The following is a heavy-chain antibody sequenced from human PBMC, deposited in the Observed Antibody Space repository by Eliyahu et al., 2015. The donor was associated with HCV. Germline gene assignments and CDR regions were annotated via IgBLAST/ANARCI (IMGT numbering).Heavy chain of an antibody. V-gene: IGHV4-59*13. D-gene: IGHD2-2*01. J-gene: IGHJ4*02. CDR2: LFYNGRT. CDR1: GGSITGYY. Sequence: QVQLQESGPGLVKPSETLSLTCTVSGGSITGYYWSWIRQPPGKGLEWIGYLFYNGRTNYNPSLKGRVTISEDPSRNQFSLKMSSVTAADTAVYYCATSLCSSSCYDFEYWGQGTLVTVSS. CDR3: ATSLCSSSCYDFEY.